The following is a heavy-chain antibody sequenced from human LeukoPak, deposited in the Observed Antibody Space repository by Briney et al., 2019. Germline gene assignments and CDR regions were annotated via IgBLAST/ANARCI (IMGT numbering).Heavy chain of an antibody. CDR3: ARVSIVRGVILEIDY. V-gene: IGHV1-18*01. J-gene: IGHJ4*02. D-gene: IGHD3-10*01. CDR2: ISAYNGNT. Sequence: EASVKVSCKASGYTFTSYGISWVRQALGQGLEWMGWISAYNGNTNYAQKLQGRVTMTTDTSTSTAYMELRSLRSDDTAVYYCARVSIVRGVILEIDYWGQGTLVTVSS. CDR1: GYTFTSYG.